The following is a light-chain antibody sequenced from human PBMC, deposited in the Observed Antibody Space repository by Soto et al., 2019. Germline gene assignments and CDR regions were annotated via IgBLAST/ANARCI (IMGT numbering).Light chain of an antibody. V-gene: IGLV2-14*03. Sequence: QSVLNQPASVSGSPGQSITISCTGTSSDVGGYNYVSWYQHHPGKAPKLIIYDVTNRPSGVSNPFSGSKSGNTASLTISGLQPEGEADYYCSSYTTSNTRQIVFGTGTKVTVL. J-gene: IGLJ1*01. CDR3: SSYTTSNTRQIV. CDR1: SSDVGGYNY. CDR2: DVT.